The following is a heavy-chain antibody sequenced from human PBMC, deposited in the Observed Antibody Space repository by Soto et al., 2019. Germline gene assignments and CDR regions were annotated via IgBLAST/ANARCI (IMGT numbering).Heavy chain of an antibody. CDR3: GRGGYRHYSAYYYYALDV. V-gene: IGHV3-49*04. Sequence: GGSLRLSCEASGFAFDVHSMNWVRQAPGKGLEWVGFIRSKAYGGTTEYAASVKGRFTISRDDSKSIAYLQLNSLNTEDTAVYYCGRGGYRHYSAYYYYALDVWGQGTTVTVSS. J-gene: IGHJ6*02. CDR1: GFAFDVHS. D-gene: IGHD4-4*01. CDR2: IRSKAYGGTT.